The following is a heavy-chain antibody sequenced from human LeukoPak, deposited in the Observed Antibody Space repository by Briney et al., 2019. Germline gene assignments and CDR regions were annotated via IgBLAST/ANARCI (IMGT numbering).Heavy chain of an antibody. V-gene: IGHV3-30*19. CDR3: ARANRPFHSSGWYKDY. D-gene: IGHD6-19*01. CDR2: ISYDGSSK. CDR1: GFTFSSYG. J-gene: IGHJ4*02. Sequence: PGRSLRLSCAASGFTFSSYGMHWVRQAPGKGLEWVAVISYDGSSKYFADSVKGRFTISRDTSKNTLYLQMNSLRAEDTAVYYCARANRPFHSSGWYKDYWGQGTLVTVSS.